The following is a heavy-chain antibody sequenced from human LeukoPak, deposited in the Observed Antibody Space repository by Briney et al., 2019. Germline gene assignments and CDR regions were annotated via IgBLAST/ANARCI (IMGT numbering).Heavy chain of an antibody. CDR3: ARDRPTGASRVFVVQ. D-gene: IGHD3-3*01. Sequence: GGSLRLSCTASGFTFSAYAMTWVRQAPGKGLEWISSMSSGSRYIYYADSVRGRFTISRDNAKNSLYLVMNNLRAEDTAIYYCARDRPTGASRVFVVQWGQGTPVTVS. CDR2: MSSGSRYI. V-gene: IGHV3-21*06. CDR1: GFTFSAYA. J-gene: IGHJ4*02.